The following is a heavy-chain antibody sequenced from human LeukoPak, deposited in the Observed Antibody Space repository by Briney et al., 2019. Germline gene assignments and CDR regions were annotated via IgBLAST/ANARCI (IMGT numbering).Heavy chain of an antibody. CDR3: ARDPYDSSGYYFQGYYYYGMDV. D-gene: IGHD3-22*01. CDR2: ISSSGSTI. CDR1: GCTFSDYY. V-gene: IGHV3-11*01. J-gene: IGHJ6*02. Sequence: PGGSLRLSCADSGCTFSDYYMSWIRQAPGKGLEWVSYISSSGSTIYYADSVKGRFTISRDNAKNSLYLQMNSLRAEDTAVYYCARDPYDSSGYYFQGYYYYGMDVWGQGTTVTVSS.